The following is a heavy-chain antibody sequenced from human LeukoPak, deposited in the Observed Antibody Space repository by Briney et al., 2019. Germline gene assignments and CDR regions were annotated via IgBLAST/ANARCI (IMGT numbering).Heavy chain of an antibody. CDR3: ARDLGRDGYNSADY. V-gene: IGHV3-30-3*01. CDR1: GFTFSSYA. J-gene: IGHJ4*02. Sequence: GGSLRLSCAASGFTFSSYAMHWVRQAPGKGLEWVAVISYDGSNKYYADTVKGRFTISRDNSKNTLYLQMNSLRAEDTAVYYCARDLGRDGYNSADYWGQGTLVTVSS. CDR2: ISYDGSNK. D-gene: IGHD5-24*01.